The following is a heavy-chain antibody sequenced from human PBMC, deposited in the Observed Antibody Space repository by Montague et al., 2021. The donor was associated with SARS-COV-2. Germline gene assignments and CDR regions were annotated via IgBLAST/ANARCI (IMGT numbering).Heavy chain of an antibody. CDR1: GGSVSSGDYS. CDR3: ATWTRMYGKDF. D-gene: IGHD3/OR15-3a*01. V-gene: IGHV4-30-2*06. Sequence: TLSPTCVVSGGSVSSGDYSWSWIRQSPGKGLEWIGYIYQSGSAYYNPSLKSRVTISIDTSNNQFSLNLRSGTAADTGLYYCATWTRMYGKDFWGPGTTDTGS. J-gene: IGHJ6*01. CDR2: IYQSGSA.